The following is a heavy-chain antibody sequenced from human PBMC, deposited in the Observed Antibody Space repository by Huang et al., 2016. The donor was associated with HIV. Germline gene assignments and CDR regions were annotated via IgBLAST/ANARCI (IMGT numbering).Heavy chain of an antibody. D-gene: IGHD6-13*01. J-gene: IGHJ4*02. Sequence: QVQVVQSGGEVKKPGASVKVSCKPSDYSFTTYGIAWVRQAPGQGLEWMGGISGDHGNTEYTQKFQGRVSMTADTSTSTAYLELRSLRSDDTAIYYCVIGGSSWGIPEYWGQGTLVTVSS. V-gene: IGHV1-18*01. CDR1: DYSFTTYG. CDR3: VIGGSSWGIPEY. CDR2: ISGDHGNT.